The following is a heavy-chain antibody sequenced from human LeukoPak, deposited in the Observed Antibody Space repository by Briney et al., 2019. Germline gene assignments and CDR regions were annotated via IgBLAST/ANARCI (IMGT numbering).Heavy chain of an antibody. CDR1: GFTFSSYA. V-gene: IGHV3-23*01. CDR3: AKDPRGSYSSHYYYGMDD. J-gene: IGHJ6*02. D-gene: IGHD1-26*01. CDR2: ISGSGGST. Sequence: PGGSLRLSCAASGFTFSSYAMSWVRQVPGKGLEWVSAISGSGGSTYYADSVQGRFTISRDNSKNTLYLQMNSLRAEDTAVYYCAKDPRGSYSSHYYYGMDDWGQGTTVTVSS.